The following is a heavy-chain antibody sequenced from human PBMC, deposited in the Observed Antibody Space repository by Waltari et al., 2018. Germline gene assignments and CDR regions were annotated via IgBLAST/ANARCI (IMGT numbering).Heavy chain of an antibody. CDR3: ARAVDSSGYGY. J-gene: IGHJ4*02. CDR1: GGSIRSGGYS. D-gene: IGHD3-22*01. Sequence: QVQLQESGPGLVKPSQTLSLTCTVSGGSIRSGGYSWSWLRQHPGKGLEWIGYIYHSGSTYYNPSLKSRVTISVDRSKNQFSLKLSSVTAADTAVYYCARAVDSSGYGYWGQGTLVTVSS. CDR2: IYHSGST. V-gene: IGHV4-30-2*01.